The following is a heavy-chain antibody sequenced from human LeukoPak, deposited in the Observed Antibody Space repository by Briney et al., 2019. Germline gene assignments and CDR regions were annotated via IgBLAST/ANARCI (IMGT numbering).Heavy chain of an antibody. V-gene: IGHV3-21*01. CDR1: GFTFSSYS. CDR3: ARAPADSGYDWAFDY. J-gene: IGHJ4*02. D-gene: IGHD5-12*01. Sequence: GGSLRLSCAASGFTFSSYSMNWVHQAPGKGLEWVSSISSSSSYIYYADSVKGRFTISRDNAKNSLYLQMNSLRAEDTAVYYCARAPADSGYDWAFDYWGQGTLVTVSS. CDR2: ISSSSSYI.